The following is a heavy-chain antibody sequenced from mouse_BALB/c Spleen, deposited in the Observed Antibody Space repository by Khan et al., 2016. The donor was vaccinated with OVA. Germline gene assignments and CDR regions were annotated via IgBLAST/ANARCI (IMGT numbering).Heavy chain of an antibody. V-gene: IGHV1-77*01. CDR3: ARSYDDDGAWFVY. J-gene: IGHJ3*01. CDR1: GYKFTDYV. Sequence: QVQLQQSGPELVKPGASVKMSCKASGYKFTDYVISWVKQRTGQGLEGIGDIYPGSGTTHYNERFEDKATLTADKSSNTAYMQFRSLTSEDSAVYFCARSYDDDGAWFVYWGQGTLVTVSA. D-gene: IGHD2-4*01. CDR2: IYPGSGTT.